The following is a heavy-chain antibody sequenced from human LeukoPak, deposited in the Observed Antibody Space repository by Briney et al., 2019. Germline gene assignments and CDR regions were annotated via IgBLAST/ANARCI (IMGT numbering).Heavy chain of an antibody. J-gene: IGHJ4*02. CDR3: VRGGVGDRLSY. CDR1: GGSFSGYF. V-gene: IGHV4-34*01. D-gene: IGHD4-17*01. Sequence: SETLSLTCAVYGGSFSGYFWSWIRQSPGKGLEWIGEMIYGGSTNYNPSLKSRVTMSIDTSKNQFSLKLSSVTAADTAVYYCVRGGVGDRLSYWGQGTLVTVSS. CDR2: MIYGGST.